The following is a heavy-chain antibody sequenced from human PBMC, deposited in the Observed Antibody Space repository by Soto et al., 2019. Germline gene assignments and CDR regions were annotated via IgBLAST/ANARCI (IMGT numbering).Heavy chain of an antibody. CDR2: ISSNGGST. V-gene: IGHV3-64D*06. Sequence: GKGLEYVSAISSNGGSTYYADSVKGRFTISRDNSKNTLYLQMSSLRAEDTAVYYYVKDFEPTLEPSIAVAMYYFDYWGQGTLVTVS. D-gene: IGHD6-19*01. CDR3: VKDFEPTLEPSIAVAMYYFDY. J-gene: IGHJ4*02.